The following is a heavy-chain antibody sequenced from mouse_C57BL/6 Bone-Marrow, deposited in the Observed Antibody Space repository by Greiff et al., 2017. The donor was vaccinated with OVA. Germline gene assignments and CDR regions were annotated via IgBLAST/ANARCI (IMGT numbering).Heavy chain of an antibody. CDR2: IYPGSGST. D-gene: IGHD3-1*01. Sequence: QVQLQQSGAELVKPGASVKMSCKASGYTFTSYWITWVKQRPGQGLEWIGDIYPGSGSTNYNEKFKSKATLTVDTSSSTAYMQLSSLTSEDSAVYYCARTPSQLGNWFAYWGQGTLVTVSA. CDR1: GYTFTSYW. V-gene: IGHV1-55*01. J-gene: IGHJ3*01. CDR3: ARTPSQLGNWFAY.